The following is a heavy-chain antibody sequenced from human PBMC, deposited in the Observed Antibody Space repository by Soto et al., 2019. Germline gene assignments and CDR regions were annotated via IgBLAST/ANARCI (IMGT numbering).Heavy chain of an antibody. Sequence: GGSLRLSCAASGFTFSSYAMSWVRQAPGKGLEWVSAISGSGGSTYYADSVKGRFTISRDNSKNTLYLQMNSLRAEDTAVYYCANGPSTSHPGTSTKNILPLLEWLLWGQGTLVTVSS. CDR1: GFTFSSYA. CDR3: ANGPSTSHPGTSTKNILPLLEWLL. V-gene: IGHV3-23*01. D-gene: IGHD3-3*01. J-gene: IGHJ4*02. CDR2: ISGSGGST.